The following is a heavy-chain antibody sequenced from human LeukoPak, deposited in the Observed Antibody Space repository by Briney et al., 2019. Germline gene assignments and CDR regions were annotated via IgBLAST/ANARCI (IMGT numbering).Heavy chain of an antibody. J-gene: IGHJ3*02. Sequence: QPGGSLRLSCAASEFTISRYWMHWVRQAPGKGLVWVSNINNDGSITTYADSVKGRFTISRDNVKNTLFLQMNSLGAEDTALYYCARGWNTTPRSGFDIWGLGTMVTVSS. CDR2: INNDGSIT. V-gene: IGHV3-74*01. D-gene: IGHD1/OR15-1a*01. CDR3: ARGWNTTPRSGFDI. CDR1: EFTISRYW.